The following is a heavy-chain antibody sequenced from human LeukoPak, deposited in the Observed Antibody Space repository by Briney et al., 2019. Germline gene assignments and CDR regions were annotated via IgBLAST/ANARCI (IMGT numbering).Heavy chain of an antibody. CDR3: ARVMVRGVIISYFQH. D-gene: IGHD3-10*01. CDR2: IIPIFGTA. CDR1: GGTFSSYA. J-gene: IGHJ1*01. Sequence: SVKVSCKASGGTFSSYAISWVRQAPAQGLEWMGGIIPIFGTANYAQKFQGRVTITADECTRTAYMELSSLRSEDTAVYYCARVMVRGVIISYFQHWGQGTLVTVSS. V-gene: IGHV1-69*13.